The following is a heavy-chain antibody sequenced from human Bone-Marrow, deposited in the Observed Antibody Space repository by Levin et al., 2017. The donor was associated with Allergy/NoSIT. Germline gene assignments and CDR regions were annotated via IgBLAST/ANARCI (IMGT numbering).Heavy chain of an antibody. CDR2: ISWNGNKI. J-gene: IGHJ4*02. CDR3: AKDIHPLHTSGWYFDS. V-gene: IGHV3-9*01. Sequence: SLKISCAASGFMFGDYAMHWVRQAPGKGLEWVSGISWNGNKIDYADSVKGRFTISRDNAKNSLSLQINSLRLEDTAFYYCAKDIHPLHTSGWYFDSWGQGTLVTVSS. CDR1: GFMFGDYA. D-gene: IGHD6-19*01.